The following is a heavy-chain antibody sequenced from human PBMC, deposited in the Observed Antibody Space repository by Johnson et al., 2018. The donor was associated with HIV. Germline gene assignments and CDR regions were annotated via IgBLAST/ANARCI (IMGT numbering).Heavy chain of an antibody. CDR2: IYTADNR. CDR3: ATIWPGNFAFDI. CDR1: GFTVSTNY. V-gene: IGHV3-66*02. Sequence: VQLVESGGGVVQLGGSLRLSCAASGFTVSTNYMNWVRQAPGKGLEWVSVIYTADNRNYADSVKGRFSISRDNSKNTVYLQMHSLRPEDTAVYYCATIWPGNFAFDIWGQGTVVTVSS. J-gene: IGHJ3*02. D-gene: IGHD2-2*02.